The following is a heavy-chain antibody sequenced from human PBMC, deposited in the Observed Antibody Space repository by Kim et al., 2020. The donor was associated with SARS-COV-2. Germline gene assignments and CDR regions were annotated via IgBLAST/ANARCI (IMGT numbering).Heavy chain of an antibody. Sequence: SVKVSCKASGGTFSSYAISWVRQAPGKGLEWMGGIIPIFGTANYAQKFQGRVTITADESTSTAYMELSSLRSEDTAVYYCARGLLYCGGDCHNWFDPWGQGTLVAVSS. J-gene: IGHJ5*02. CDR2: IIPIFGTA. V-gene: IGHV1-69*13. CDR3: ARGLLYCGGDCHNWFDP. D-gene: IGHD2-21*02. CDR1: GGTFSSYA.